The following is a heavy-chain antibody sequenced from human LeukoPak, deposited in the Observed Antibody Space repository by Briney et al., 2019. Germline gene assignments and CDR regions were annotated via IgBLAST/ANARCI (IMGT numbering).Heavy chain of an antibody. D-gene: IGHD3-9*01. Sequence: PSETLSLTCAVSGGSISSGGYSWSWIRQPPGKGLEWIGYIYHSGSTYYNPSLKSRVTISVDRSKNQFSLKLSSVTAADTAVYYCASLPPYDILTGYYFDYWGQGTLVTVSS. CDR1: GGSISSGGYS. CDR3: ASLPPYDILTGYYFDY. CDR2: IYHSGST. J-gene: IGHJ4*02. V-gene: IGHV4-30-2*01.